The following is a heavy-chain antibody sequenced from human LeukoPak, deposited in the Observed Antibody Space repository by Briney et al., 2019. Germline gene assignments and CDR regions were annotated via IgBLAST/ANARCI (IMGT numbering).Heavy chain of an antibody. CDR3: ARDRCSSTSCSQLPPDIPGMDV. Sequence: GGSLRLSCVASGITFSSYWMSRVRQAPGKGLEWVATIKRDGTDKYYVDSVKGRFTISRDNSRNTLYLQMNSLRAEDTAVYYCARDRCSSTSCSQLPPDIPGMDVWGQGTTVTVSS. CDR2: IKRDGTDK. D-gene: IGHD2-2*01. CDR1: GITFSSYW. V-gene: IGHV3-7*01. J-gene: IGHJ6*02.